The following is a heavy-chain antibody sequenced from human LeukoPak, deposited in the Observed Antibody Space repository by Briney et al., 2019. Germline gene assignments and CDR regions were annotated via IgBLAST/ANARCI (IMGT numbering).Heavy chain of an antibody. D-gene: IGHD2-2*02. CDR1: GYTFTNYA. Sequence: GASVKVSCKASGYTFTNYAMHWVRQAPGQRLEWMGWINAGHGNTKYSQEFQGRVTMTTDTSTSTAYMELRSLRSDDTALYYCVISFPGYTSSPNWFDPWGQGTLVTVSS. V-gene: IGHV1-3*01. CDR3: VISFPGYTSSPNWFDP. CDR2: INAGHGNT. J-gene: IGHJ5*02.